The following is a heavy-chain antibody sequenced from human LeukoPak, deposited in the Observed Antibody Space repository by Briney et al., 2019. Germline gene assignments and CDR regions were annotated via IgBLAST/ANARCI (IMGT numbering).Heavy chain of an antibody. Sequence: SETLSLTCTVSGGSISSGGYYWSWIRQHPGKGLEWIGYIYYSGSTYYNPSLKSRVTISVDTSKNQFSLKLSSVTAADSAVYYCARGLDCSSTSCYRGLDYWGQGTLVTVSS. CDR1: GGSISSGGYY. V-gene: IGHV4-31*03. CDR2: IYYSGST. J-gene: IGHJ4*02. CDR3: ARGLDCSSTSCYRGLDY. D-gene: IGHD2-2*01.